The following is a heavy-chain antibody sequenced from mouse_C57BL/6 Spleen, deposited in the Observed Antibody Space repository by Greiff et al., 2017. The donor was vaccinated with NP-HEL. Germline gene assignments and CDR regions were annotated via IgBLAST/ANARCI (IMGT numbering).Heavy chain of an antibody. D-gene: IGHD1-1*01. V-gene: IGHV2-3*01. CDR1: GFSLTSYG. CDR2: IWGDGST. J-gene: IGHJ4*01. CDR3: AKVITTVVECAMDY. Sequence: VKLVESGPGLVAPSQSLSITCTVSGFSLTSYGVSWVRQPPGKGLEWLGVIWGDGSTNYHSALISRLSISKDNSKSQVFLKLNSLQTDDTATYYCAKVITTVVECAMDYWGQGTSVPVSS.